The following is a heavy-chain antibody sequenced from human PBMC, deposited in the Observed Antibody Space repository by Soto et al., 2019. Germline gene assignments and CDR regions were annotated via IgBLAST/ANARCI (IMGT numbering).Heavy chain of an antibody. D-gene: IGHD6-13*01. V-gene: IGHV3-11*06. Sequence: GGCLRLSCAASAFTLSDYYLSWNRQLTGKGWEWVAFSSGNSAYIPYADSMKGRFTISKANAKNLLYLQINSLRVEDTAVYYLARVAVVTAAGTSDYWGQGTLVTVSS. CDR2: SSGNSAYI. J-gene: IGHJ4*02. CDR1: AFTLSDYY. CDR3: ARVAVVTAAGTSDY.